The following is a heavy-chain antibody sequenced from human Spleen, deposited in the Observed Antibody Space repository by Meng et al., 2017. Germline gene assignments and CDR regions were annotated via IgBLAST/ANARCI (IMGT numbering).Heavy chain of an antibody. D-gene: IGHD2-21*02. J-gene: IGHJ6*02. CDR3: AGGAVVTLIFYHAMDV. CDR2: IYYSGNT. CDR1: GGSIRSYF. Sequence: SETLSLTCTVSGGSIRSYFWTWIRQHPGKGLEWTGYIYYSGNTYYNPSLKRRLSISVDTSKNQFSLKLTSVTAADTAVYYCAGGAVVTLIFYHAMDVWGQGTTVTVSS. V-gene: IGHV4-59*08.